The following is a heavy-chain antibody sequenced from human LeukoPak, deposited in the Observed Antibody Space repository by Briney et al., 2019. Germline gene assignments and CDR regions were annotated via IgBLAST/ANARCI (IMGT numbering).Heavy chain of an antibody. Sequence: PGGSLRHSCAGSGFTFSRYNMNWVRQAPGKGLERVSSISSSSSYIYYADSVKGRFTISRDNAQNSLFLQMNSLRAEDTAVYYCARDAQWLVPEGYYYYMDVWGKGTTVTVSS. D-gene: IGHD6-19*01. CDR1: GFTFSRYN. V-gene: IGHV3-21*01. CDR3: ARDAQWLVPEGYYYYMDV. J-gene: IGHJ6*03. CDR2: ISSSSSYI.